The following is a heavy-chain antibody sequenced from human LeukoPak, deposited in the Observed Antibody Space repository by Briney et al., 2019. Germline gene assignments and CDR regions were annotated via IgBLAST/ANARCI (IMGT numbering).Heavy chain of an antibody. Sequence: GGSLRLSCAASGFTFSSYWMHWVRQVPGKGLVWVSRINSDGSNTRYADSVKGRSTISRDNAKNTLYPQMNSLRAEDTAVYYCARDLELVYYDSSGYDYWGQGTLVTVSS. CDR2: INSDGSNT. CDR3: ARDLELVYYDSSGYDY. D-gene: IGHD3-22*01. J-gene: IGHJ4*02. CDR1: GFTFSSYW. V-gene: IGHV3-74*01.